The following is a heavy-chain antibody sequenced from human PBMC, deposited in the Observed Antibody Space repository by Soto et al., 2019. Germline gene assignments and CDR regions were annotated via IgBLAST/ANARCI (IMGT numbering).Heavy chain of an antibody. Sequence: PSETLYLTCAVYGGFVSSGSYYWSWIRQPPGKGLEWIGEMSHSGGTHFNPSLKSRVTISVDTSKNQFSLMMSSVTAADTALYYCARVERGTATTVVDAFDIWGPGTMVTVSS. CDR1: GGFVSSGSYY. CDR2: MSHSGGT. CDR3: ARVERGTATTVVDAFDI. V-gene: IGHV4-61*01. J-gene: IGHJ3*02. D-gene: IGHD1-1*01.